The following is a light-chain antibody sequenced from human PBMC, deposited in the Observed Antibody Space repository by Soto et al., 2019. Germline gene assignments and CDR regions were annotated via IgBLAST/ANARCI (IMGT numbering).Light chain of an antibody. CDR2: GAS. Sequence: EVVLTQSTGTLSLSPGERATLSCRASQSVSSNLAWYQQKPGQPPRLLIYGASTRATGIPARFSGSGSGTEFTLTISSLQSEDFAVYYCQQYNNWPRTFGQGTKVDIK. CDR1: QSVSSN. V-gene: IGKV3-15*01. CDR3: QQYNNWPRT. J-gene: IGKJ1*01.